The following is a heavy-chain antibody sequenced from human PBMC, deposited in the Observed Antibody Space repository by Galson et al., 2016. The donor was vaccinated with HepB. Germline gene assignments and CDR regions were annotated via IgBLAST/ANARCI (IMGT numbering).Heavy chain of an antibody. CDR2: ISSSAKTT. CDR3: ARGQWGPAALYYFT. V-gene: IGHV3-11*01. D-gene: IGHD6-19*01. J-gene: IGHJ4*02. CDR1: GFDFSDYY. Sequence: SLRLSCAASGFDFSDYYMSWIRKAPGKGLEWVSYISSSAKTTLYADSVEGRFTISRDNAKKSVSLQMNSLRVEDTAMYYCARGQWGPAALYYFTIGARVPCLPSPQ.